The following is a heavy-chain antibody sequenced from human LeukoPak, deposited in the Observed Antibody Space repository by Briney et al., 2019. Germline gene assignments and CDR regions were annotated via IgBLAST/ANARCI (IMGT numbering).Heavy chain of an antibody. CDR3: ARDGGYSGYDDAY. V-gene: IGHV4-31*03. J-gene: IGHJ4*02. CDR2: IYYSGST. D-gene: IGHD5-12*01. CDR1: GGSISSGGYY. Sequence: PSQTLSLTRTVSGGSISSGGYYWSWIRQHPGKGLEWIGYIYYSGSTYYNPSLKSRVTISVDTSKNQFSLKLSSVTAADTAVYYCARDGGYSGYDDAYWGQGTLVTVSS.